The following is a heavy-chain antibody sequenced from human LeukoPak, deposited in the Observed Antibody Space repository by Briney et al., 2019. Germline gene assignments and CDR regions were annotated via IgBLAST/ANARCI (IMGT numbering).Heavy chain of an antibody. J-gene: IGHJ6*03. V-gene: IGHV4-59*12. CDR3: ARGGYYYDSSGYFPSMDV. Sequence: NPSETLSLTCTVSGGSFNTYYWSWLRQPPGKGLEWLGYIYYSGSTYNNPSLKSRVSISVDTSKNQFSLKLSSVTAADTAVYYCARGGYYYDSSGYFPSMDVWGKGTTVTVSS. CDR2: IYYSGST. CDR1: GGSFNTYY. D-gene: IGHD3-22*01.